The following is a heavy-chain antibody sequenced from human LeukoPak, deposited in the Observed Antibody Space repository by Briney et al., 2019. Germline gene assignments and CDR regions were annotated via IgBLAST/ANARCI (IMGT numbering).Heavy chain of an antibody. CDR1: GYTFTAYY. D-gene: IGHD2-2*01. J-gene: IGHJ4*02. CDR3: ARVPSSQGSYFVY. V-gene: IGHV1-2*02. Sequence: GSLKVSCKASGYTFTAYYIHWVRQAPGQGLEWMGWINPNSGGTIYTQKFQGRVTMTRDTSISTAYMELSTLKSDDTAVYYCARVPSSQGSYFVYWGQGTLVTVSS. CDR2: INPNSGGT.